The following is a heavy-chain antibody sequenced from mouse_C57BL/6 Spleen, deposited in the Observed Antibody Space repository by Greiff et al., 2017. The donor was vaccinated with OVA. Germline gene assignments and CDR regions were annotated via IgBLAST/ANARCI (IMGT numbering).Heavy chain of an antibody. J-gene: IGHJ3*01. V-gene: IGHV1-15*01. Sequence: VQLQQSGAELVRPGASVTLSCKASGYTFTDYEMHWVKQTPVHGLEWIGAIDPETGGTAYNQKFKGKAILTADKSSSTAYMELRSLTSEDSAVYYCTRSANYDYDGRFADWGQGTLVTVSA. CDR1: GYTFTDYE. D-gene: IGHD2-4*01. CDR3: TRSANYDYDGRFAD. CDR2: IDPETGGT.